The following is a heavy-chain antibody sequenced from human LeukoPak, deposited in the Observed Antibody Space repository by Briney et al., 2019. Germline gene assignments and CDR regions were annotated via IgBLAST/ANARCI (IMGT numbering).Heavy chain of an antibody. CDR3: AREGVRADDAFDI. CDR2: IYYSGST. V-gene: IGHV4-61*08. CDR1: GDSISSGDYY. Sequence: PSQTLSLTCTVSGDSISSGDYYWSWIRQPPGKGLEWIGYIYYSGSTNYNPSLKSRVTISVDTSKNQFSLKLSSVTAADTAVYYCAREGVRADDAFDIWGQGTMVTVSS. J-gene: IGHJ3*02. D-gene: IGHD1-1*01.